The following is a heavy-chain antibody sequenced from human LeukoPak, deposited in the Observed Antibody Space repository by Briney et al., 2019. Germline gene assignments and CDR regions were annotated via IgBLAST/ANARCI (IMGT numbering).Heavy chain of an antibody. CDR1: GYTFTSYY. J-gene: IGHJ5*02. CDR3: ARAADDDYGSGSYYTWFDP. Sequence: ASVKVSCKASGYTFTSYYMHWVRQAPGQGLEWMGIINPSGGSTSYAQKFQGRVTMTRDTSTSTVYMELSSLRSEDTAVHYCARAADDDYGSGSYYTWFDPWGQGTLVTVSS. CDR2: INPSGGST. D-gene: IGHD3-10*01. V-gene: IGHV1-46*01.